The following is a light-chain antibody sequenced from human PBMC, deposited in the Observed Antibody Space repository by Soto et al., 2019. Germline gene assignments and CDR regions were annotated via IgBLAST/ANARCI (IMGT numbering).Light chain of an antibody. J-gene: IGLJ1*01. CDR3: NSMTTSTSTRFV. CDR2: EVN. Sequence: QSALTQPASASGSPGQSITISCAGSSSDIGTYEYVSWYQQYPGKAPKLMIYEVNYRPSGVSNRFSGSKSGNTASLTISGLQAEDEGDYYCNSMTTSTSTRFVFGTGTKLTVL. CDR1: SSDIGTYEY. V-gene: IGLV2-14*01.